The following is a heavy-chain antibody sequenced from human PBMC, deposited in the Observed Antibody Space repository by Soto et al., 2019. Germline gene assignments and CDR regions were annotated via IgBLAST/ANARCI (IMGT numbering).Heavy chain of an antibody. CDR1: GGSVSSGSYY. Sequence: QVQLQESGPGLVKPSETLSLTCTVSGGSVSSGSYYWSWIRQPPGKGLEWIGYIYYSGSTNYNPSLQSRVTISVDTSKNQCSLKLSSVTAADTAVYYCARGMRRLQFDYWGQGTLVTVSS. CDR3: ARGMRRLQFDY. J-gene: IGHJ4*02. CDR2: IYYSGST. V-gene: IGHV4-61*01. D-gene: IGHD6-25*01.